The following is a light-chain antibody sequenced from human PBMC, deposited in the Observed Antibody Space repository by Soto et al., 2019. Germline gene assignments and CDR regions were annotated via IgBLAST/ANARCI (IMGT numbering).Light chain of an antibody. CDR1: SSDVGGYNY. CDR2: DVS. Sequence: QSALTQPASVSGSPGQSIAISCTGTSSDVGGYNYVSWYLHHPGKAPKLMIYDVSNRPSGVSNRFSGSKSGNTASLTISGLQAEDEADYYCSSYTSSSTYVFGTGTKVTVL. CDR3: SSYTSSSTYV. V-gene: IGLV2-14*03. J-gene: IGLJ1*01.